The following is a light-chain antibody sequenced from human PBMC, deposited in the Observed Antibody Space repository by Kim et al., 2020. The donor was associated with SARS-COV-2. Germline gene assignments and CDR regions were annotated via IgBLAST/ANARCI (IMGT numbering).Light chain of an antibody. J-gene: IGLJ2*01. CDR2: QDS. Sequence: SVSPGQTASITCSGDKWGDKYACWYQQKPGQSPVLVIYQDSKRPSGIPERFSGSNSGNTATLTISGTQAMDEADYYCQAWDSSTGVFGGGTQLTVL. CDR1: KWGDKY. V-gene: IGLV3-1*01. CDR3: QAWDSSTGV.